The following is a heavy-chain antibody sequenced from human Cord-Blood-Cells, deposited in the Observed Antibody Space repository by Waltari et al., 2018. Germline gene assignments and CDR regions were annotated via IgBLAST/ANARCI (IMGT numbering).Heavy chain of an antibody. CDR2: FDPEDGET. CDR1: GYTLTELS. CDR3: ATAPYSGYDFDAFDI. Sequence: QVQLVQSGAEVKKPGASVKVACKVSGYTLTELSMQLVRKDPGKGLEWMGGFDPEDGETIYAQKFQGRVTMTEDTSTDTAYMELSSLRSEDTAVYYCATAPYSGYDFDAFDIWGQGTMVTVSS. D-gene: IGHD5-12*01. J-gene: IGHJ3*02. V-gene: IGHV1-24*01.